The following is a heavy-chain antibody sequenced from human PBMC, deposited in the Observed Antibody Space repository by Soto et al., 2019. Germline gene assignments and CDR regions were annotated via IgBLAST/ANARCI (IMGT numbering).Heavy chain of an antibody. J-gene: IGHJ4*02. Sequence: GGSLRLSCAASGFTFSNAWMNWVRQAPGKGLEWVGRIKSKTDGGTTDYAAPVKGRFTISRDDSKNTLYLQMNSLKTEDTAVYYCTTWADIVVVPAAIWFDYWGQGTLVTVSS. CDR2: IKSKTDGGTT. D-gene: IGHD2-2*01. V-gene: IGHV3-15*07. CDR1: GFTFSNAW. CDR3: TTWADIVVVPAAIWFDY.